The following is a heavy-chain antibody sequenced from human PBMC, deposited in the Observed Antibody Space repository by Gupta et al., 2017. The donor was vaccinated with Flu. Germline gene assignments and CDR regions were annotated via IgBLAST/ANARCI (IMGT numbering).Heavy chain of an antibody. V-gene: IGHV3-21*01. D-gene: IGHD6-13*01. J-gene: IGHJ5*02. CDR3: ARWDAAAVKPYNWFDP. Sequence: EVQLVESGGGLVKPGGSLRLSCAASGFTFSSYSMNWVRQAPGKGLEWVSSISSSSSYIYYADSVKDRFTISRDNAKNSLYLQMNSLRAEDTAVYYCARWDAAAVKPYNWFDPWGQGTLVTVSS. CDR1: GFTFSSYS. CDR2: ISSSSSYI.